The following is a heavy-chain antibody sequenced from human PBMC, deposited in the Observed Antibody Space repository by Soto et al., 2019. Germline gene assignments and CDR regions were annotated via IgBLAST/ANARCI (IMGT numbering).Heavy chain of an antibody. V-gene: IGHV1-18*01. D-gene: IGHD3-22*01. CDR1: GYTFTSYG. J-gene: IGHJ4*02. CDR3: ARGPNYYYDSSGYPLFDY. Sequence: ASVKVSCKASGYTFTSYGISWVRQAPGQGLEWMGWISAYNGNTNYAQRLQGRVTMTTDTSTSTAYMELRSLRSDDTAVYYCARGPNYYYDSSGYPLFDYWGQGTLVTV. CDR2: ISAYNGNT.